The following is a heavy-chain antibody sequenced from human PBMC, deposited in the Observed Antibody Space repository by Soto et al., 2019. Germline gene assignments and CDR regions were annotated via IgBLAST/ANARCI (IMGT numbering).Heavy chain of an antibody. CDR1: GFTFSDSS. CDR2: IRSKPKSYAT. J-gene: IGHJ4*02. D-gene: IGHD3-22*01. V-gene: IGHV3-73*02. Sequence: EVQLVESGGGLVQPGGSLKLSCAASGFTFSDSSVHWVRQASGKGLEWVGRIRSKPKSYATAYGASVKGRFTISRDDSKNTAYLQMNSLRTEDTAVNYCASLYYSDGGDYRFDYWGQGTLVTVSS. CDR3: ASLYYSDGGDYRFDY.